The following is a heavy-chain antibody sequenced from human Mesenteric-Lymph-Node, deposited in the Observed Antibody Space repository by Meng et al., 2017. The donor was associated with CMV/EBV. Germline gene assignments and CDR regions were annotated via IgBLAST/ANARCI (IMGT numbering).Heavy chain of an antibody. CDR3: ARDQCTNCYRYYYGMDV. V-gene: IGHV3-9*01. J-gene: IGHJ6*02. D-gene: IGHD2-2*01. CDR2: ISWNSGSI. Sequence: SLKISCAASGFTFDDYAMHWVRQAPGKGLEWVSGISWNSGSIGYADSVKGRFTISRDNAKNTLYLQMNSLRAEDTAVYYCARDQCTNCYRYYYGMDVWGQGTTVTVSS. CDR1: GFTFDDYA.